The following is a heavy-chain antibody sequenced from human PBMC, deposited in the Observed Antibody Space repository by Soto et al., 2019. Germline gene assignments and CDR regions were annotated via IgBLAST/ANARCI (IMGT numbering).Heavy chain of an antibody. CDR1: GFTFSSYS. CDR2: ISSSSSYI. Sequence: EVQLVESGGGLVKPGGSLRLSCAASGFTFSSYSMNWVRQAPGKGLEWVSSISSSSSYIYYADSVKGRFTISRDNAKNSLYLQMNSPRAEDTAVYYCARDLTYCSSTSCQIYYYYGMDVWGQGTTVTVSS. D-gene: IGHD2-2*01. CDR3: ARDLTYCSSTSCQIYYYYGMDV. V-gene: IGHV3-21*01. J-gene: IGHJ6*02.